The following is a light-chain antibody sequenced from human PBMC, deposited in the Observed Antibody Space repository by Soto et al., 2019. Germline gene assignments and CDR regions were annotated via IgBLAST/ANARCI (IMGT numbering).Light chain of an antibody. V-gene: IGKV1-9*01. CDR1: QGISSY. Sequence: DIQLTQSPSFLSASVGDRVTITCRASQGISSYLAWYQQKPGKAPKLLIYAASTLQSGVPSRFSGSGSGTEFTLTISILQPEDFATYYCQQLNSYPLTFGGGTKVVIK. CDR2: AAS. CDR3: QQLNSYPLT. J-gene: IGKJ4*01.